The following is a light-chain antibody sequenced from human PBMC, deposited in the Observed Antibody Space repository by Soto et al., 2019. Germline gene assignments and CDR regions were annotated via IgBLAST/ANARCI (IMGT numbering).Light chain of an antibody. CDR2: GAS. CDR1: HSISTY. CDR3: QQSYSTPRT. Sequence: DIQMTQSPSSLSASIGDRVTITCRASHSISTYLNWYQQKPGKAPKLLISGASSLHSGVPSRFSGSGSGTAFTPTTDSLQPEEFATYCCQQSYSTPRTFGQGTKVEVK. V-gene: IGKV1-39*01. J-gene: IGKJ1*01.